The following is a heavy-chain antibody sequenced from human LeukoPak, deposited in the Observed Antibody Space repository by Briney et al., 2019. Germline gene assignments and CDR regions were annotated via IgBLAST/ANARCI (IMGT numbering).Heavy chain of an antibody. CDR2: IIPILGIA. CDR1: GGTFSSYA. D-gene: IGHD3-9*01. CDR3: ARERTILTGYYRPREDYFDY. V-gene: IGHV1-69*04. J-gene: IGHJ4*02. Sequence: ASVKVSCKASGGTFSSYAISWVRQAPGQGLEWMGRIIPILGIANYAQKFQGRVTITADKSTSTAYMELSSLRSEDTAVYYCARERTILTGYYRPREDYFDYWGQGTLVTVSS.